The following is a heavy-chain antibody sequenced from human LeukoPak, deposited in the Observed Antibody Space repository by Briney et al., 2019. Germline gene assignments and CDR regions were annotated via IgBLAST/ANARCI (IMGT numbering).Heavy chain of an antibody. CDR3: ARDPYYGRRLSGFDY. Sequence: ASVKVSCKASGGTFSSYAISWVRQAPGQGLEWMGGIIPIFGTANYAQKFQGRVTITTDESTSTAYMELSSLRSEDTAVYYCARDPYYGRRLSGFDYWGQGTLVTVSS. J-gene: IGHJ4*02. D-gene: IGHD3-10*01. V-gene: IGHV1-69*05. CDR1: GGTFSSYA. CDR2: IIPIFGTA.